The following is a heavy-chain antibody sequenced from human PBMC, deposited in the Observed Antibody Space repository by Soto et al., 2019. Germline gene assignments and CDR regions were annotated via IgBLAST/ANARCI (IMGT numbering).Heavy chain of an antibody. CDR3: ARCRFDFIWGTPAPYLDY. V-gene: IGHV4-59*01. D-gene: IGHD3-16*01. Sequence: SETLSLTCTVSGGTISGYYWSWIRQSPGKGLEWIGYIHYSGSTKYNPSLKSRVTMSVDTSKNQFSLKLSSVTTADTAVYYCARCRFDFIWGTPAPYLDYWGQGALVTVSS. CDR2: IHYSGST. J-gene: IGHJ4*02. CDR1: GGTISGYY.